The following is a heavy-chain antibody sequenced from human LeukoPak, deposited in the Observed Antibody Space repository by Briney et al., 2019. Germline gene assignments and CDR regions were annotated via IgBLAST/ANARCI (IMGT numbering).Heavy chain of an antibody. D-gene: IGHD1-26*01. J-gene: IGHJ3*02. Sequence: SQTLSLTCAVSGGSISSGGYSWRWIRQPPGKGLEWIGYIYHSGSTYYNPSLKSRVTISVDRSKNQFSLKLSSVTAADTAVSYCARGYRGDAFDIWGQGTMVTVSS. V-gene: IGHV4-30-2*01. CDR1: GGSISSGGYS. CDR3: ARGYRGDAFDI. CDR2: IYHSGST.